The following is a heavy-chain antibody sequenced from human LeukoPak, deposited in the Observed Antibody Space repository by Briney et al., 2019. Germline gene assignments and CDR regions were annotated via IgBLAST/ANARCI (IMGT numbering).Heavy chain of an antibody. Sequence: GSLRLSCAASGFTFSSYSMNWVRQAPGKGLEWVSYISSSSNTIYYADSVKGRFTISRDNAKNSLFLQMNSLRNEDTSVYYCARAVTVVTRGGLVFDYWGQGTLVTVSS. CDR2: ISSSSNTI. CDR3: ARAVTVVTRGGLVFDY. V-gene: IGHV3-48*02. D-gene: IGHD2-21*02. J-gene: IGHJ4*02. CDR1: GFTFSSYS.